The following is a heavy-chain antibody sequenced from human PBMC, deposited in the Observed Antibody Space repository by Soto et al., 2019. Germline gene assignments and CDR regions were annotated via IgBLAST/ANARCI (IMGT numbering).Heavy chain of an antibody. CDR3: ARAYRCSGGSCYYYYGMDV. CDR1: GYTFTSYG. CDR2: ISAYNGNT. V-gene: IGHV1-18*01. D-gene: IGHD2-15*01. Sequence: ASVKVSCKASGYTFTSYGISWVRQAPGQGLEWMGWISAYNGNTNYAQKLQGRVTMTTDTSTSTAYMELRSLRSDDTAVYYCARAYRCSGGSCYYYYGMDVWGQGTTVTVSS. J-gene: IGHJ6*02.